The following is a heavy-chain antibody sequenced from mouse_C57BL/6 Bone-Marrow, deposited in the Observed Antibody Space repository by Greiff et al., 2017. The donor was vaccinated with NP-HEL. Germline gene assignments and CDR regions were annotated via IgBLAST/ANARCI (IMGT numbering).Heavy chain of an antibody. CDR2: IYPGDGDT. J-gene: IGHJ3*01. CDR1: GYAFSSSW. D-gene: IGHD2-4*01. Sequence: VQRVESGPELVKPGASVKISCKASGYAFSSSWMNWVKQRPGKGLEWIGRIYPGDGDTNYNGKFKGKATLTADKSSSTAYMQLSSLTSEDSAVYFCARPYDYEDWFAYWGQGTLVTVSA. CDR3: ARPYDYEDWFAY. V-gene: IGHV1-82*01.